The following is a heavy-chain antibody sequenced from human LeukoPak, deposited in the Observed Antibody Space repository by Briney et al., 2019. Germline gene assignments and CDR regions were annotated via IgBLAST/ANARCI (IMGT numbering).Heavy chain of an antibody. Sequence: GGSLRLSCAASGFTFSTYAMTWVRQAPGKGLEWVSGISGSGGSTYYADSVKGRFTISRDNSKNTLYLQMKSLRAEDTAVYYCAKGPYCSSTSCYTYSRGFFDYWGQGTLVTVSS. D-gene: IGHD2-2*02. V-gene: IGHV3-23*01. CDR3: AKGPYCSSTSCYTYSRGFFDY. CDR1: GFTFSTYA. CDR2: ISGSGGST. J-gene: IGHJ4*02.